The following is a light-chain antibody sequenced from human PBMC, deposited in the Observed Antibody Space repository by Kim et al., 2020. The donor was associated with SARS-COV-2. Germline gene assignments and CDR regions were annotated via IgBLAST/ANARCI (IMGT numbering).Light chain of an antibody. J-gene: IGLJ3*02. Sequence: KTGNITCTRSGVSIASKYVPWYQQRPGSSPTTVIYEDNHRPSGVPDRFSGSIDSSSNSASLSISGLRTEDEADYYCQSYDVDNHVVFGGGTQLTVL. CDR2: EDN. CDR1: GVSIASKY. V-gene: IGLV6-57*01. CDR3: QSYDVDNHVV.